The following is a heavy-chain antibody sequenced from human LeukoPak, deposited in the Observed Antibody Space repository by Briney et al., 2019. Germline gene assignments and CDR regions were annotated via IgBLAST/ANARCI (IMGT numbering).Heavy chain of an antibody. D-gene: IGHD2-2*01. CDR3: ARDRCSSTSCYGPGGY. V-gene: IGHV1-18*01. CDR1: GYTFTSYG. Sequence: ASVKVSCKASGYTFTSYGISWVRQAPGQGLEWMGWISAYNGNTNYAQKLQGRVTMTTDTSTSTAYMELRSLRSDDTAVYYCARDRCSSTSCYGPGGYWGQGTLVTVFS. CDR2: ISAYNGNT. J-gene: IGHJ4*02.